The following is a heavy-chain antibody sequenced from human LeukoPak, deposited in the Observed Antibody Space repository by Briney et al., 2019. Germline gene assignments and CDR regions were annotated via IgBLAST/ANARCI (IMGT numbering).Heavy chain of an antibody. CDR1: GGSFSGHY. J-gene: IGHJ6*02. Sequence: SETLSLTCAVYGGSFSGHYWSWIRQSPGKGLEWIGETNGSGSTNYNPSLKSRVTISADTSKNQSSLKLSSVTAADTAVYYCARVDYSNPLYYYYGMDVWGQGTTVTVSS. CDR2: TNGSGST. V-gene: IGHV4-34*01. CDR3: ARVDYSNPLYYYYGMDV. D-gene: IGHD4-11*01.